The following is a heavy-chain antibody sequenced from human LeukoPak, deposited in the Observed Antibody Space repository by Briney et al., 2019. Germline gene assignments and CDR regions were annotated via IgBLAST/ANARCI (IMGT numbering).Heavy chain of an antibody. Sequence: GGSLRLSCAASGFTFSSYSMSWVRQAPGKGLEWVSSISSSSSYIYYADSLKGRFTISRDNANNSLYLQMNSLRAEDTAVYYCARKRTMGATPDAFDIWGQGTMVTVSS. J-gene: IGHJ3*02. CDR3: ARKRTMGATPDAFDI. CDR1: GFTFSSYS. D-gene: IGHD1-26*01. V-gene: IGHV3-21*01. CDR2: ISSSSSYI.